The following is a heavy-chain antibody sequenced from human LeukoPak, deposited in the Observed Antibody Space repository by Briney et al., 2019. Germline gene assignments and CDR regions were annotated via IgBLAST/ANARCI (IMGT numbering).Heavy chain of an antibody. Sequence: SETLSLSCWVYGGSISSYYCSSIPRPTGKGVECIRRIYTSGSTNYNPSLKSRVTMSVDTSKNQFSLKLSSVTAADTAVYYCARDPSLGSYGDAFDIWGQGTMVTVSS. CDR2: IYTSGST. CDR3: ARDPSLGSYGDAFDI. D-gene: IGHD1-26*01. V-gene: IGHV4-4*07. CDR1: GGSISSYY. J-gene: IGHJ3*02.